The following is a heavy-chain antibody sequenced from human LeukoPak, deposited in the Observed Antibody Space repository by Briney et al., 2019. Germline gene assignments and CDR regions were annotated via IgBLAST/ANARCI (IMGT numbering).Heavy chain of an antibody. Sequence: GGSLRLSCAASGFTFSSYSMNWVRQAPGKGLEWVSSISSSSSSYIYYADSVKGRFTISRDNAKNSLYLQMNSLRAEDTAVYYCARDRIAVAGFDYWGQGTLVTVSS. CDR3: ARDRIAVAGFDY. J-gene: IGHJ4*02. CDR1: GFTFSSYS. V-gene: IGHV3-21*01. D-gene: IGHD6-19*01. CDR2: ISSSSSSYI.